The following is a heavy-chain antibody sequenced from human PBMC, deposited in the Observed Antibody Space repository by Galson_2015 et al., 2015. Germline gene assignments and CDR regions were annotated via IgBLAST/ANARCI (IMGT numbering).Heavy chain of an antibody. J-gene: IGHJ4*02. V-gene: IGHV3-33*01. Sequence: SLRLSCAASGFTFSNYGMNWVRQAPGKGLEWVAVIWFDGRNTFYAGSVKGRFAISRDNSKNTLSLQMNSPRAEDTALYYCARDRHGGGRSLYLDFWGQGTPVTVSS. CDR2: IWFDGRNT. D-gene: IGHD2-15*01. CDR1: GFTFSNYG. CDR3: ARDRHGGGRSLYLDF.